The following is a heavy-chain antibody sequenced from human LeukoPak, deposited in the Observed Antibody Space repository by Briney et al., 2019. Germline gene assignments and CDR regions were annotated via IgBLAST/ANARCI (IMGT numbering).Heavy chain of an antibody. CDR2: ISWNSGSI. CDR1: GFTFDDYA. J-gene: IGHJ5*02. D-gene: IGHD3-10*01. Sequence: GGSLRLSCAASGFTFDDYAMHWVRQAPGKGLEWVSGISWNSGSIGYADSVKGRFTISRDNAKNSLYLQMNSLRAEDTAVYYCANYYGSGSFRNWFDPWGQGTLVTVSS. V-gene: IGHV3-9*01. CDR3: ANYYGSGSFRNWFDP.